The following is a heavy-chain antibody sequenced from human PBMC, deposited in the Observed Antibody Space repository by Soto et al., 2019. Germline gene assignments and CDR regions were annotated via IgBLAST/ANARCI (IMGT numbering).Heavy chain of an antibody. CDR3: SIASISVAGTVYYYDYYMDV. J-gene: IGHJ6*03. V-gene: IGHV3-48*01. CDR1: GFTFSSYS. Sequence: PGGSLRLSCAASGFTFSSYSMNWVRQAPGKGLERVSYISSSSSSIYYADSVKGRFTISRDNAKKSLYLQMNSLRAEDTAVYYCSIASISVAGTVYYYDYYMDVWGKGTTVTVFS. D-gene: IGHD6-19*01. CDR2: ISSSSSSI.